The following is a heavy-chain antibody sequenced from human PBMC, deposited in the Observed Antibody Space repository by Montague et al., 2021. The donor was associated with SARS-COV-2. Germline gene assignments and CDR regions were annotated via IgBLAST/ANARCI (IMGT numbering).Heavy chain of an antibody. V-gene: IGHV4-59*01. J-gene: IGHJ4*02. D-gene: IGHD5-12*01. CDR3: ARGSGYSGYALDY. CDR2: IYYSGGANYYPSLCT. CDR1: GDSINNYY. Sequence: SETLSLTCTVSGDSINNYYWSWIRQSPGKGLEYIGYIYYSGGANYYPSLCTNYNPSFESPVAISLDTSKNQFSPNLSSVTTADTAVYYCARGSGYSGYALDYWGQGTLVTVSS.